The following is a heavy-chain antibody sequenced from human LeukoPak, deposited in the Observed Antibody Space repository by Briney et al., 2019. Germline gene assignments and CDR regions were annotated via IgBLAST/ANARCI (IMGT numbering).Heavy chain of an antibody. CDR2: MNPNSGNT. CDR1: GYTFTSYD. Sequence: ASVKVSCKASGYTFTSYDINWVRQATGQGLEWMGWMNPNSGNTGYAQKFQGRVTITRNTSISTAYMELSSLRSEDTAVYYCARGMVRGVIFALGYWGQGTLVTVSS. J-gene: IGHJ4*02. CDR3: ARGMVRGVIFALGY. D-gene: IGHD3-10*01. V-gene: IGHV1-8*03.